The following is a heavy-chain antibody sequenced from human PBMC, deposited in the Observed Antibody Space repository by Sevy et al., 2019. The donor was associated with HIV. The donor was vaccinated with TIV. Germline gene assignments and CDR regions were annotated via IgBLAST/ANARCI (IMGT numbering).Heavy chain of an antibody. D-gene: IGHD3-22*01. V-gene: IGHV4-61*01. CDR1: GGSVSSGSYY. CDR2: IYYSGST. CDR3: ATGEAYYYDSSGSFQH. J-gene: IGHJ1*01. Sequence: SETLSLTCTVSGGSVSSGSYYWSWIRQPPGKGLEWIGYIYYSGSTNYNPSLKSRVTISVDTSKNQFSLKLSSVTAADTAVYYCATGEAYYYDSSGSFQHCGQGTLVTVSS.